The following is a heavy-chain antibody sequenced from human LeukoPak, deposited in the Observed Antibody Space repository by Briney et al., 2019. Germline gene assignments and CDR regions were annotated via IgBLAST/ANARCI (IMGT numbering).Heavy chain of an antibody. CDR1: GFTFSSYW. D-gene: IGHD2-21*02. Sequence: GGSLRLSCAASGFTFSSYWMSWVRQAPGKGLEWVANIHPDGNEKYHVDSVKGRFTISRDNAKNSLHLQMNSLRADDTAVYYCSRGDDFSGDYWGQGTLVTVSS. CDR3: SRGDDFSGDY. CDR2: IHPDGNEK. J-gene: IGHJ4*02. V-gene: IGHV3-7*04.